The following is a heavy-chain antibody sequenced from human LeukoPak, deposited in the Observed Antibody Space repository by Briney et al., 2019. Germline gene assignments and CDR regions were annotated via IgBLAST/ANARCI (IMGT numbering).Heavy chain of an antibody. D-gene: IGHD6-6*01. Sequence: GGSLRLSCAASGFTFSSYGMHWVRQAPGKGLEWVAVISYDGSNKYYADSVKGRFTISRDNSKNTLYLQMNSLRAEDTAVYYCARDRGSSHLFDYWGQGTLVTVSS. V-gene: IGHV3-30*03. CDR3: ARDRGSSHLFDY. CDR1: GFTFSSYG. CDR2: ISYDGSNK. J-gene: IGHJ4*02.